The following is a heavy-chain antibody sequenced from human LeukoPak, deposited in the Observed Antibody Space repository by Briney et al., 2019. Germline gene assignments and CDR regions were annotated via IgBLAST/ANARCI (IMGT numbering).Heavy chain of an antibody. CDR2: ISDSGGRT. Sequence: GGSLRLSCAASGFTFSSYAMSWVRQAPGKGLEWVSVISDSGGRTYYADSVKGRFTISRDNSKNTLYLQMNSLRAEDTAVYYCAKGARIAARLFDYWGQGTLVTVSS. J-gene: IGHJ4*02. V-gene: IGHV3-23*01. CDR1: GFTFSSYA. CDR3: AKGARIAARLFDY. D-gene: IGHD6-6*01.